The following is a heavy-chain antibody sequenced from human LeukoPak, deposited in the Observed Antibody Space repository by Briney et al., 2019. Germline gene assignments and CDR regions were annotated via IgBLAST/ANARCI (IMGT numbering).Heavy chain of an antibody. V-gene: IGHV1-2*02. J-gene: IGHJ5*02. CDR1: GYTFTGYY. Sequence: ASVKVSCKASGYTFTGYYMHWVRQAPGQGLEWMGWISPNTGATKYAEKFQGRVTMTGDTSISTGYMELSSLRSDDTAVYFCARKYDILTGYDNWFDPWGQGTLVTVSS. D-gene: IGHD3-9*01. CDR2: ISPNTGAT. CDR3: ARKYDILTGYDNWFDP.